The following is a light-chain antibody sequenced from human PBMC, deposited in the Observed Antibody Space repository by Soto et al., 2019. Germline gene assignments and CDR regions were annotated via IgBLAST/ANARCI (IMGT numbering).Light chain of an antibody. V-gene: IGKV3-11*01. Sequence: EIVLTPSPATLSLSPGERATLSCMASQCVSTSLAWYQQNPGHAPRLLIYDASNRSTSIPARFSGSGSRTDFNLTISTLESDHFEVYSCQKRSSWPTVGGGNQVESK. CDR3: QKRSSWPT. CDR1: QCVSTS. CDR2: DAS. J-gene: IGKJ4*01.